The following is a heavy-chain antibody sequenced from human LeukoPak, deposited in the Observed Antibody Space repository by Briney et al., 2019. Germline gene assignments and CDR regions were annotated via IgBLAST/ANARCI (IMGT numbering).Heavy chain of an antibody. V-gene: IGHV3-74*01. CDR3: ARGSSSWLLDYYYMDV. CDR1: GFTFRSYW. J-gene: IGHJ6*03. D-gene: IGHD6-13*01. Sequence: EGSLRLSCAASGFTFRSYWMYWVRQAPGKGLVWVSRINTDGSSTNYADSVKGRFTISRDNAKNTVYLQMNSLRAEDTAVYYCARGSSSWLLDYYYMDVWGKGTTVTVSS. CDR2: INTDGSST.